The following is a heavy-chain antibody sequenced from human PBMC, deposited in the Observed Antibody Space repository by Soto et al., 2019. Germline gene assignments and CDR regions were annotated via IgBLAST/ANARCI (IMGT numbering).Heavy chain of an antibody. CDR1: GFRFGTYG. J-gene: IGHJ5*02. D-gene: IGHD1-7*01. V-gene: IGHV3-33*01. CDR3: ARDIRGRTNYFDP. CDR2: IWYDGSKK. Sequence: QVQLVESGGGVVQPGRSLRLSCAGTGFRFGTYGLHWVRQAPGKGLEWVAVIWYDGSKKYYAESVKGRFTISRDDSRSALYLQMNSLRAEDTAVYYCARDIRGRTNYFDPWGEGTLVTVSS.